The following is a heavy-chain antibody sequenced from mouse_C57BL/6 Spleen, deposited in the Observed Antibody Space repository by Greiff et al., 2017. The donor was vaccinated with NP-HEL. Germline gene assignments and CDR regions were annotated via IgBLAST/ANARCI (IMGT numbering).Heavy chain of an antibody. J-gene: IGHJ3*01. CDR3: ARALYSNYGFAY. CDR1: GFTFSSYA. CDR2: ISDGGSYT. D-gene: IGHD2-5*01. Sequence: EVQLVESGGGLVKPGGSLKLSCAASGFTFSSYAMSWVRQTPEKRLEWVATISDGGSYTYYPDNVKGRFTISRDNAKNNLYLQMSHLKSEDTAMYYCARALYSNYGFAYWGQGTLVTVSA. V-gene: IGHV5-4*01.